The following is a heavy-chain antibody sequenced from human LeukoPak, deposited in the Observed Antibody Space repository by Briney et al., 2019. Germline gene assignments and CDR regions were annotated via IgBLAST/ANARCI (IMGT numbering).Heavy chain of an antibody. CDR3: ARNIVVVPAANAGAVAAHGWFDP. Sequence: TVKVSCKASGGTFSSYAISWVRQAPGQGLEWMGRVIPILGIANYAQKFQGRVTITADKSTSTAYMELSSLRSEDTAVYYCARNIVVVPAANAGAVAAHGWFDPWGQGTLVTVSS. D-gene: IGHD2-2*01. CDR1: GGTFSSYA. J-gene: IGHJ5*02. V-gene: IGHV1-69*04. CDR2: VIPILGIA.